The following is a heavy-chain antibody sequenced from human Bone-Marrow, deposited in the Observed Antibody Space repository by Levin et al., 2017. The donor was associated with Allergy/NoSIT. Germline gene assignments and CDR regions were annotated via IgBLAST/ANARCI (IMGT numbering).Heavy chain of an antibody. D-gene: IGHD2/OR15-2a*01. V-gene: IGHV3-21*01. J-gene: IGHJ3*01. Sequence: PSETLSLTCAASGFTFRMYDMHWVRQAPGKGLEWISSISSDSSDLYYADSVKGRFTISRDNAKNSLNLQVSSLRAEDTAVYHCVRGIIGDVRVAHKEAFDVWGQGTMVTVSS. CDR2: ISSDSSDL. CDR1: GFTFRMYD. CDR3: VRGIIGDVRVAHKEAFDV.